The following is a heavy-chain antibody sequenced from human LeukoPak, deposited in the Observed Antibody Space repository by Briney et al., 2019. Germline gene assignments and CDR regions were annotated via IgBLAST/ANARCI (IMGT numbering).Heavy chain of an antibody. CDR1: GFTFTSSA. V-gene: IGHV1-58*02. D-gene: IGHD2-8*01. CDR3: AARYCTNGVCYNGFDP. Sequence: EASVKVSCKSSGFTFTSSAMQWVRQARGQRLEWIGWIVVGSGNTNYAQKFQERVTITRDMSTSTAYMGLSSLRSEDTAVYYCAARYCTNGVCYNGFDPWGQGTLVTVSS. CDR2: IVVGSGNT. J-gene: IGHJ5*02.